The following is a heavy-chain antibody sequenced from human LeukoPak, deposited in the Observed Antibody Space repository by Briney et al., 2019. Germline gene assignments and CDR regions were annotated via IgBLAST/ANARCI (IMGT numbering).Heavy chain of an antibody. J-gene: IGHJ5*02. CDR2: IYYSGST. CDR1: GGSISSSSYS. V-gene: IGHV4-39*01. Sequence: SETLSLTCTVSGGSISSSSYSWGWIRQPPGKGPEWIGSIYYSGSTYYNPSLKSRVTISVDTSKNQFSLKLSSVTAADTAVYYCARLIVVVVAATRRHNWFDPWGQGTLVTVSS. D-gene: IGHD2-15*01. CDR3: ARLIVVVVAATRRHNWFDP.